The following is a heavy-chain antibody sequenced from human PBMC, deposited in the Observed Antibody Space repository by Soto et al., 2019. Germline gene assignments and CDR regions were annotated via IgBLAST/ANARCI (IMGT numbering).Heavy chain of an antibody. J-gene: IGHJ6*02. CDR2: ISNDGTNK. V-gene: IGHV3-30-3*01. Sequence: QVQLEESGGGVVQPGRSLRLSCVGTGFTFSSYAMHWVRQAPGKGLEWVAVISNDGTNKYYADSVEGRITISRDNSKNPLYLQMHSLRSEDTAVYYCARGTTLAIFDYGMDVWGQGATVTVSS. CDR1: GFTFSSYA. CDR3: ARGTTLAIFDYGMDV. D-gene: IGHD1-7*01.